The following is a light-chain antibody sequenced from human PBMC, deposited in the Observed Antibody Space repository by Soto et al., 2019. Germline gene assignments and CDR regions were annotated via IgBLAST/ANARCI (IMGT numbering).Light chain of an antibody. CDR1: QGITNY. CDR3: QQLRSYPLT. CDR2: ATS. Sequence: DIQLTQSPSFLSASVGDRVTITCRASQGITNYLAWYQQTPGQAPKLLIYATSTLQSGVPSSFSGSGSETEFTLTISGLPHKDLSAYYCQQLRSYPLTFGVGTKVE. V-gene: IGKV1-9*01. J-gene: IGKJ4*01.